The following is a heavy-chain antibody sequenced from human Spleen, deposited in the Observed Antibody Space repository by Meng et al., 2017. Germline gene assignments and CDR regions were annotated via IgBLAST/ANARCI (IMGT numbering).Heavy chain of an antibody. V-gene: IGHV3-33*01. CDR2: IWYDGNNR. Sequence: GESLKISCAASGFTFSSHGMHWVRQAPGKGLEWVAVIWYDGNNRHYADSVKGRFTISRDNSKNTVFLQINSLRVEDTAVYYCARGVKKVRLVLYGSYYFDYWGQGTLVTVSS. J-gene: IGHJ4*02. D-gene: IGHD3-10*01. CDR1: GFTFSSHG. CDR3: ARGVKKVRLVLYGSYYFDY.